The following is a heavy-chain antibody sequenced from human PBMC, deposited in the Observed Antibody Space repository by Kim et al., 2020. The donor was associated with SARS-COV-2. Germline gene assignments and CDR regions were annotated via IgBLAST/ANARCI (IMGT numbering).Heavy chain of an antibody. V-gene: IGHV3-9*01. J-gene: IGHJ4*02. Sequence: ADSGRGRFSISRDIAKNSLYLQMNSLRAEDTALYYCTKKGVTGYYFDYWGQGTLVTVSS. D-gene: IGHD3-10*01. CDR3: TKKGVTGYYFDY.